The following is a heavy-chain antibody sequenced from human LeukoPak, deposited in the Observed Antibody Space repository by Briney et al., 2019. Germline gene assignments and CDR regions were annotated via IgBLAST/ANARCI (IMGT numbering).Heavy chain of an antibody. CDR2: ISSSSSYI. CDR1: GFTFSSYS. V-gene: IGHV3-21*01. D-gene: IGHD4-17*01. Sequence: PGGSLRLSCAASGFTFSSYSMNWVRQAPGKGLEWVSSISSSSSYIYYTDSVKGRFTISRDNAKNSLYLQMNSLRAEDTAVYYCARDVTVTTFIRRDYGMDVWGQGTTVTVSS. J-gene: IGHJ6*02. CDR3: ARDVTVTTFIRRDYGMDV.